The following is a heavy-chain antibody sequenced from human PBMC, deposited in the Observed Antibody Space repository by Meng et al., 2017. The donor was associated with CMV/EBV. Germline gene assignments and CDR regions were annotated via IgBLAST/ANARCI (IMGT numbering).Heavy chain of an antibody. J-gene: IGHJ4*02. Sequence: QVQLQQGGAGLLKPSDTLSLTCAVYGGSFSCYYWSWIRQPPGKGLEWIGEINHSGSTNYNPSLKSRVTISVDTSKNQFSLKLSSVTAADTAVYYCARESMVRGEDWGQGTLVTVSS. V-gene: IGHV4-34*01. CDR1: GGSFSCYY. CDR3: ARESMVRGED. CDR2: INHSGST. D-gene: IGHD3-10*01.